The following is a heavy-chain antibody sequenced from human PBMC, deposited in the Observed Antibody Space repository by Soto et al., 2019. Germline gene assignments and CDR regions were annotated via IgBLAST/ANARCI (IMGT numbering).Heavy chain of an antibody. D-gene: IGHD5-18*01. CDR3: ASPGYRPNYGMEV. Sequence: QVQLVQSGAEVKKPGASMRISCRASGYTFSNYGVSWGRQAPGQGLEWMGSSSAYNGDTNYAQNLQGRVNMTTDTSTNTAYMELRSLRSDDTAVYYCASPGYRPNYGMEVWGQGTTVTFSS. J-gene: IGHJ6*02. CDR1: GYTFSNYG. CDR2: SSAYNGDT. V-gene: IGHV1-18*01.